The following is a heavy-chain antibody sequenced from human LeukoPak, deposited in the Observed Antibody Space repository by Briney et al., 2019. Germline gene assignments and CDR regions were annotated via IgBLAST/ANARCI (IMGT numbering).Heavy chain of an antibody. CDR3: ARHLRITIFGVVSKGTYFDY. D-gene: IGHD3-3*01. CDR1: GGSFSGYY. CDR2: INHSGST. Sequence: SETLSLTCAVYGGSFSGYYWSWIRQPPGKGLEWIGEINHSGSTNYNPSLKSRVTISVDTSKNQFSLKLSSVTAADTAVYYCARHLRITIFGVVSKGTYFDYRGEGTLVTVSS. V-gene: IGHV4-34*01. J-gene: IGHJ4*02.